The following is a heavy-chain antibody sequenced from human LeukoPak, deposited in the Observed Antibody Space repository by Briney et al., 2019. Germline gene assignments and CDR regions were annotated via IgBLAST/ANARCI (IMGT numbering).Heavy chain of an antibody. Sequence: HPGGSLRLSCAASGFTFSSYTMNWVRQAPGKGLEWASYISSSSNTIYYADSVKGRFTISRDNAKNSLYLQMNSLRVEDTAVYFCARDGIAVAGKRYMDVWGKGTTVTVSS. CDR1: GFTFSSYT. CDR2: ISSSSNTI. CDR3: ARDGIAVAGKRYMDV. D-gene: IGHD6-19*01. J-gene: IGHJ6*03. V-gene: IGHV3-48*01.